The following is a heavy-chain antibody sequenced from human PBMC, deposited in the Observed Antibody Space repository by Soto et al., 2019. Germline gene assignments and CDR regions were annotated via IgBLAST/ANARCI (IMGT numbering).Heavy chain of an antibody. V-gene: IGHV1-69*06. CDR3: AKTGGDIVVIPAGLNWCEP. D-gene: IGHD2-2*01. CDR2: IIPISGTA. CDR1: GGTFSSYA. J-gene: IGHJ5*02. Sequence: QVQLVQSGAEVKKPGSSVKVSCKASGGTFSSYAISWVRQAPGQGLEWMGGIIPISGTANYAQKFQGRVTITADKSNNTAYMELSRLRAEDTAVYYCAKTGGDIVVIPAGLNWCEPWGQGTLVPVSS.